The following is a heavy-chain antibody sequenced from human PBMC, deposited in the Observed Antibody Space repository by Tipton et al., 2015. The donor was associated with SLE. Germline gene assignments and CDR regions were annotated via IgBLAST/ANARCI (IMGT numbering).Heavy chain of an antibody. CDR2: VNEHGSEG. Sequence: GSLRLSCAASGFTFSNFWMNWVRLATGQGLEWVARVNEHGSEGYYVDSLKGRFTISRDNAKNSLYLQVTSLRAEDTAVYYCARDARGSYYEDWGQGTLVTVSS. CDR3: ARDARGSYYED. CDR1: GFTFSNFW. J-gene: IGHJ4*02. V-gene: IGHV3-7*01. D-gene: IGHD1-26*01.